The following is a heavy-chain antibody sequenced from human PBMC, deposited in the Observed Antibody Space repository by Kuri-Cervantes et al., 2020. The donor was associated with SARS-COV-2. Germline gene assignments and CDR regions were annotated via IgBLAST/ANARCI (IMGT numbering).Heavy chain of an antibody. J-gene: IGHJ4*02. D-gene: IGHD4-11*01. CDR3: ARAPNSNSKFDY. Sequence: SETLSLTCTVSGGSVSSGSYYWSWIRQPPGKGLEWIGYIYYSGSTNYNPSLKSRVTISVDKSKNQFSLKLSSVTAADTAVYYCARAPNSNSKFDYWGQGTLVTVSS. CDR2: IYYSGST. V-gene: IGHV4-61*01. CDR1: GGSVSSGSYY.